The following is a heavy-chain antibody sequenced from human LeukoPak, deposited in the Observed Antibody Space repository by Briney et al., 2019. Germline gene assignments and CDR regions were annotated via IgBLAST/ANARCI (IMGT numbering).Heavy chain of an antibody. J-gene: IGHJ4*02. CDR3: ASRDNSSGWLQFDY. Sequence: GGSLRLSCAASGFTFSSYWMHWVRQAPGKGLVWVSVIYSGGSTYYADSVKGRFTISRDNSKNTLYLQMNSLRAEDTAVYYCASRDNSSGWLQFDYWGQGTLVTVSS. V-gene: IGHV3-53*01. CDR1: GFTFSSYW. CDR2: IYSGGST. D-gene: IGHD6-19*01.